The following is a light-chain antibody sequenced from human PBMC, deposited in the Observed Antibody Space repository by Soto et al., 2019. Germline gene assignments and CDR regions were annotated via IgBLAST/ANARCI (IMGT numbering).Light chain of an antibody. CDR1: QSINSC. Sequence: DIQMTQSPSTLSASVGDRVTITCRASQSINSCLAWYQQKPWKAPKLLIYKASSLESGVPSRFSGSGSGTEFTIPISSLQPDDFATYFCQQYNSYSRRTFGQGTKVEIK. CDR3: QQYNSYSRRT. J-gene: IGKJ1*01. V-gene: IGKV1-5*03. CDR2: KAS.